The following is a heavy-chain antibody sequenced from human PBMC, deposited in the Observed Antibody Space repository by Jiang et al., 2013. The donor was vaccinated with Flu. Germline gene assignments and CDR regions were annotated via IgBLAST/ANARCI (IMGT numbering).Heavy chain of an antibody. Sequence: KPSETLSLTCTVSGGSLSNSRYYWGWVRQPPGKGLEWIGSIYYSGTTYYNASLESRVTISADTSMNQFSLRLSSVTVADTAVYYCARQAGLWFGAWSFDYWGQGTLVTVSS. J-gene: IGHJ4*02. D-gene: IGHD3-10*01. CDR1: GGSLSNSRYY. V-gene: IGHV4-39*01. CDR2: IYYSGTT. CDR3: ARQAGLWFGAWSFDY.